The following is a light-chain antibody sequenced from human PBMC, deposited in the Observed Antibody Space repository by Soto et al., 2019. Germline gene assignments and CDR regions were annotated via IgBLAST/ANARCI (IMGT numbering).Light chain of an antibody. CDR1: SSDIGAYNF. Sequence: QSALTQPPSASGSPGQSVSISCTGTSSDIGAYNFVSWYQQHPGKAPRLMIYGVSKRPSGVPDRFSGSKSGNTASLTVSGLQAEDEADYYCSSYAGSNYYVVFGGGTKVTVL. CDR2: GVS. J-gene: IGLJ2*01. V-gene: IGLV2-8*01. CDR3: SSYAGSNYYVV.